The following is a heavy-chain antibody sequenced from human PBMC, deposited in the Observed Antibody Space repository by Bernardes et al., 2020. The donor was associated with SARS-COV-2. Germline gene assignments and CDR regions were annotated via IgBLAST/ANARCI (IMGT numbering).Heavy chain of an antibody. CDR3: ARGHAVAGPPGAFDI. CDR2: INHSGST. CDR1: GGSFSGYY. D-gene: IGHD6-19*01. V-gene: IGHV4-34*01. Sequence: SETLSLTCAVYGGSFSGYYWSWIRQPPGKGLEWIGEINHSGSTNYNPSLKSRVTISVDTSKNQFSLKLSSVTAADTAVYYCARGHAVAGPPGAFDIWGQGTMVTVSS. J-gene: IGHJ3*02.